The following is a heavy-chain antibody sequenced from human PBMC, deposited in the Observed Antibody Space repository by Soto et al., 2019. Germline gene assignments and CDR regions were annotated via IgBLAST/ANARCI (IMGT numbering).Heavy chain of an antibody. Sequence: QVQLVQSGAEVKKPGSSVNVSCKASGGTFSGYAISWVRQAPGQGLEWMGGIIPTFGTANYAQKFQGRVTITADESTSTAYMELSSLRSEDTAVYYCARAYYYDSSGYGLFDYWGQGTLVTVSS. J-gene: IGHJ4*02. CDR3: ARAYYYDSSGYGLFDY. CDR1: GGTFSGYA. CDR2: IIPTFGTA. V-gene: IGHV1-69*01. D-gene: IGHD3-22*01.